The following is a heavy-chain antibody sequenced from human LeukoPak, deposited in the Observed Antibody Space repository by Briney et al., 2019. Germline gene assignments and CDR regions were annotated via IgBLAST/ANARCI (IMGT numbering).Heavy chain of an antibody. V-gene: IGHV4-30-2*01. D-gene: IGHD6-25*01. CDR2: IYHSGST. CDR1: GGSISSGGYS. CDR3: ARGGGPGKYYFDY. J-gene: IGHJ4*02. Sequence: SETLSLTCAVSGGSISSGGYSWSWIRQPPGKGLEWIGYIYHSGSTYYNPSLKSRVTISVDRYKNQFSLKLSSVTAADTAVYYCARGGGPGKYYFDYWGQGTLVTVSS.